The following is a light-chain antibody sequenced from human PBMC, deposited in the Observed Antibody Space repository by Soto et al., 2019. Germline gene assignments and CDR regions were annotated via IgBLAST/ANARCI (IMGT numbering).Light chain of an antibody. CDR1: QGLNNW. Sequence: DIVMPQPPSTVSASVGARVTITCRASQGLNNWLAWYQQKPGKAPNLLIYATSSLQSGVPSRFSGRGSGTEFTLTIISLQPEDFVTYYCQQANSLPSTLGQGTKV. V-gene: IGKV1-12*02. J-gene: IGKJ2*01. CDR2: ATS. CDR3: QQANSLPST.